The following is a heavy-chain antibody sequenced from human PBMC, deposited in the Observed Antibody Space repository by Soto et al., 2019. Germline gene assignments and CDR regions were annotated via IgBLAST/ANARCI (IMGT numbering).Heavy chain of an antibody. CDR2: FDPEDGET. CDR3: ATVEVSGSYPLGYYGMDV. V-gene: IGHV1-24*01. D-gene: IGHD1-26*01. J-gene: IGHJ6*02. CDR1: GYTLTELS. Sequence: GASVKVSCKVSGYTLTELSMHWVRQAPGKGLEWMGGFDPEDGETIYAQKFQGRVTMTEDTSTDTAYMELSSLRSEDTAVYYCATVEVSGSYPLGYYGMDVWGQGXTVTVYS.